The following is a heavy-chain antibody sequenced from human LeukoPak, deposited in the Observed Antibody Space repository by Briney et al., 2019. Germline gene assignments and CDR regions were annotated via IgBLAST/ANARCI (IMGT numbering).Heavy chain of an antibody. D-gene: IGHD2-15*01. V-gene: IGHV3-30*18. CDR3: AKDLGCSGGSCYYYYYGMDV. J-gene: IGHJ6*02. Sequence: PGGSLRLSCAASGFTFSSYGMHWVRQAPGKGLEWVAVISYDGSNKYYADSVKGRFTISRDNSKNTLYLQMNSLRAEDTAVYYCAKDLGCSGGSCYYYYYGMDVWGQGTTVTVSS. CDR1: GFTFSSYG. CDR2: ISYDGSNK.